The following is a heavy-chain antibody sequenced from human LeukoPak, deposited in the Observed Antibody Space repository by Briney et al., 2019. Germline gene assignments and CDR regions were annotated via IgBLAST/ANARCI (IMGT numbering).Heavy chain of an antibody. Sequence: GGSLRLSCAASGVIFDDYGMSWVRQAPGKGLEWVSVIDGIGGSTHYADSVKGRFTISRDNAKNSLYLQMNSLRAEDTAFYYCARTDSGSYWGWFDPWGQGTLVTVSS. D-gene: IGHD1-26*01. CDR1: GVIFDDYG. V-gene: IGHV3-20*04. J-gene: IGHJ5*02. CDR2: IDGIGGST. CDR3: ARTDSGSYWGWFDP.